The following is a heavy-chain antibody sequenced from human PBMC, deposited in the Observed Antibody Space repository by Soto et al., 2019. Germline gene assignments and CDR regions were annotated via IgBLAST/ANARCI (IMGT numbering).Heavy chain of an antibody. CDR1: GFTFSNYA. J-gene: IGHJ4*02. D-gene: IGHD2-8*02. CDR2: TGK. V-gene: IGHV3-23*01. CDR3: ARGGWGNNFDY. Sequence: EVQLLESGGGLVQPGGSLRLSCAASGFTFSNYAMSWVRQAPGKGLEWVSTTGKYYADSVEGRFTISRDNSKNTLYLQMNSLRAGDTAVYYCARGGWGNNFDYWGQGTLVTVSS.